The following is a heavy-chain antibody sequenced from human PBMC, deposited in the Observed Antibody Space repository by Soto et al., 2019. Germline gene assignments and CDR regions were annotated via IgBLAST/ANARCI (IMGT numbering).Heavy chain of an antibody. CDR3: ARVSGDYYDSSGCFDY. J-gene: IGHJ4*02. Sequence: GGSLRLSCAASGFTFSSYEMNWVRQAPGKGLEWVSYISSSGSTIYYADSVKGRFTISRDNAKNSLYLHMTSLRAEDTAVYYCARVSGDYYDSSGCFDYWGQGTLVTVSS. CDR2: ISSSGSTI. V-gene: IGHV3-48*03. CDR1: GFTFSSYE. D-gene: IGHD3-22*01.